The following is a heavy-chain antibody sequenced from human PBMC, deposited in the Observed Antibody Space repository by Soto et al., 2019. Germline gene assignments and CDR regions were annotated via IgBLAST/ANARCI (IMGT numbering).Heavy chain of an antibody. CDR1: CCSVLGSSTY. CDR3: ARDVEFGEEDV. CDR2: IYSSGSS. V-gene: IGHV4-61*01. D-gene: IGHD3-10*01. J-gene: IGHJ6*02. Sequence: TLFSICAFACCSVLGSSTYWSWIRQSPGKGLEWIGYIYSSGSSNYNPSLKSRVTISLDTSKNQFSLKLSSVTAADTAVYYCARDVEFGEEDVWGQGTTVT.